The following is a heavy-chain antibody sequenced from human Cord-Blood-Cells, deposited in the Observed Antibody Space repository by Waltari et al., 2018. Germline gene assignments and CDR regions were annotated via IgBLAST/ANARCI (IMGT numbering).Heavy chain of an antibody. D-gene: IGHD2-2*01. V-gene: IGHV4-38-2*02. Sequence: QVQLQESGPGLVKPSETLSLTCPVSGYSIRSGYYWGWIRQTPGKGLEWIGSIYHSGSTYYNPSLKSRVTISVDTSKNQFSLKLSSVTAADTAVYYCARVGRCSSTSCYWYFDLWGRGTLVTVSS. CDR2: IYHSGST. J-gene: IGHJ2*01. CDR3: ARVGRCSSTSCYWYFDL. CDR1: GYSIRSGYY.